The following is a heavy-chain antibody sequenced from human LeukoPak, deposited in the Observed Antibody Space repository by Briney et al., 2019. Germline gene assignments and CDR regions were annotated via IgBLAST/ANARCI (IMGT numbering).Heavy chain of an antibody. J-gene: IGHJ5*02. V-gene: IGHV1-69*04. Sequence: SVKVSCKASGGTFSSYAISWVRQAPGQGLEWMGRVIPTLGIANYAQKFQGRVTITADKSTSTAYMELSSLRSEDTAVYYCARGGPYGSGSYYKGGHWFDPWGQGTLVTVSS. CDR2: VIPTLGIA. D-gene: IGHD3-10*01. CDR3: ARGGPYGSGSYYKGGHWFDP. CDR1: GGTFSSYA.